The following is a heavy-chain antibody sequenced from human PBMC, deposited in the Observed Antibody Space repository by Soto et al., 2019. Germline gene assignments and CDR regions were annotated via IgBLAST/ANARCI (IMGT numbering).Heavy chain of an antibody. D-gene: IGHD3-10*01. CDR1: GFTFSSHA. Sequence: QVQLVESGGGVVQPGTSLRLSCAASGFTFSSHAMHWVRQAPGKGLEWVALISYDGGNKDYTDSVKGRFTISRDDSKNTLYRHMNSVRSEDTAVYYCAIACHYYGSGSYAGFDYWGQGTVVTVSS. CDR3: AIACHYYGSGSYAGFDY. J-gene: IGHJ4*02. V-gene: IGHV3-30-3*01. CDR2: ISYDGGNK.